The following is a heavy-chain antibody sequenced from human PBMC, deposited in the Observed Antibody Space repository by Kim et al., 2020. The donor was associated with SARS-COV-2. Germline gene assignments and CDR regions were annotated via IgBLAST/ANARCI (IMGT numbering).Heavy chain of an antibody. D-gene: IGHD6-13*01. CDR3: AGARRGIVADAFDI. CDR2: IYYSGST. J-gene: IGHJ3*02. V-gene: IGHV4-31*03. CDR1: GGSISSGGYY. Sequence: SETLSLTCTVSGGSISSGGYYWSWIRQHPGKGLEWIGYIYYSGSTYYNPSLKSRVTISVDTSKNQFSLKLSSVTAAATAVYDCAGARRGIVADAFDIWGQGTMVTVSS.